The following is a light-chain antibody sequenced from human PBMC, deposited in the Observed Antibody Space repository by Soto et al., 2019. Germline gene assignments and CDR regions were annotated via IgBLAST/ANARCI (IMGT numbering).Light chain of an antibody. CDR1: SSNIGSNY. V-gene: IGLV1-47*01. CDR2: SNN. Sequence: QSVLTQPHSASGTPGQRVTISCSGSSSNIGSNYVYWYQQLPGTAPKLLIFSNNQRPSGVPDRFSGSKSGPSASLAIRGLRSEDEADYYCAAWDDSLSGYVFGIGTKLTV. CDR3: AAWDDSLSGYV. J-gene: IGLJ1*01.